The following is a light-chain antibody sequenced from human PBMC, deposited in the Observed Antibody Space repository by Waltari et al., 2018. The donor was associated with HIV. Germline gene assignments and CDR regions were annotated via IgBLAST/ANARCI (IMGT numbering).Light chain of an antibody. CDR3: AAWTDSRYVV. J-gene: IGLJ2*01. CDR1: SSNIGSNF. CDR2: RNN. V-gene: IGLV1-47*01. Sequence: QSVLTQPPSASGAPGQRVTISCSGSSSNIGSNFVYWYQQLPGTAPKLLIYRNNQRPSVVPDRFSGSKAGTSASLAISGLRSEDEADYYCAAWTDSRYVVFGGGTKLTVL.